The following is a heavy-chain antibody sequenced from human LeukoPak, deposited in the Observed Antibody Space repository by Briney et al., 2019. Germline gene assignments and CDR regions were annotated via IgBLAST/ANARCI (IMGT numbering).Heavy chain of an antibody. D-gene: IGHD3-22*01. V-gene: IGHV1-18*01. J-gene: IGHJ4*02. CDR3: ARERSMIVVDILGY. CDR1: GYTFTSYG. CDR2: ISAYNGNT. Sequence: ASVKVSCKASGYTFTSYGISCVRQAPGQGLEWMGWISAYNGNTNYAQKLQGRVTMTTDTSTSTAYMELRSLRSDDTAVYYCARERSMIVVDILGYWGQGTLVTVSS.